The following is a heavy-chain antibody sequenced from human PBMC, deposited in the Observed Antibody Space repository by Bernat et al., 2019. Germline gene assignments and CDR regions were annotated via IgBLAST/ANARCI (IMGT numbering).Heavy chain of an antibody. CDR3: AKGPAGSGWYFDY. CDR1: GFTFSSYG. CDR2: ISYDGSNK. D-gene: IGHD6-19*01. V-gene: IGHV3-30*18. J-gene: IGHJ4*02. Sequence: QVQLVESGGGVVQPGRSLRLSCAASGFTFSSYGMHWVRQAPGKGLEWVSVISYDGSNKYYADSVKGRFTISRDNSKNTLYLQMNSLRDEDTAVYYCAKGPAGSGWYFDYWGQGTLVTVSS.